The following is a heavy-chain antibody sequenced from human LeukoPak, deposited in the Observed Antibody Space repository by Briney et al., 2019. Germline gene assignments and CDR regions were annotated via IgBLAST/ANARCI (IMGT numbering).Heavy chain of an antibody. J-gene: IGHJ5*02. CDR2: IYYSGST. V-gene: IGHV4-59*01. Sequence: SETLSLTCTVSGGSISSYYWSWIRQPPGKGLEWIGYIYYSGSTNYNPSLKSRVTISVDTSKNQFSLKLSSVTAADTAVYYCARRGYYGSGSYYNQGDWFDPWGQGTLVTVSS. CDR1: GGSISSYY. D-gene: IGHD3-10*01. CDR3: ARRGYYGSGSYYNQGDWFDP.